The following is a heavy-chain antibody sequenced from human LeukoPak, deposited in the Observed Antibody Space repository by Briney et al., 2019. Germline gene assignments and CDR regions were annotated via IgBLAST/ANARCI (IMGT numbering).Heavy chain of an antibody. D-gene: IGHD3-9*01. CDR3: ARVRYFDWLSDY. J-gene: IGHJ4*02. Sequence: PSETLSLTCTVSGYSISSGYYWGWIRQPPGKGLEWIGSIYHSGSTYYNPSLKSRVTISVDTSKNQFSLKLSSVTAADTAVYYCARVRYFDWLSDYWGQGTLVTVSS. CDR2: IYHSGST. CDR1: GYSISSGYY. V-gene: IGHV4-38-2*02.